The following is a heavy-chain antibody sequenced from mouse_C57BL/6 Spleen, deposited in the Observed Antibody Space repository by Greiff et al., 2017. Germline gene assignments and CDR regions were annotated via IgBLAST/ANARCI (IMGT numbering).Heavy chain of an antibody. CDR1: GYTFTSYG. Sequence: QVQLQQSGAELARPGASVKLSCKASGYTFTSYGISWVKQRTGQGLEWIGEIYPRSGNTYYNEKFKGKATLTADKSTSTAYMELRSLTSEDSAVYFCARYGMMVTTDYAMDYWGQGTSVTVSS. J-gene: IGHJ4*01. D-gene: IGHD2-3*01. CDR2: IYPRSGNT. CDR3: ARYGMMVTTDYAMDY. V-gene: IGHV1-81*01.